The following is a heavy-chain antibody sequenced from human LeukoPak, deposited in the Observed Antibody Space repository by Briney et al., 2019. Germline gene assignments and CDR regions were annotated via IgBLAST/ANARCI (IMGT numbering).Heavy chain of an antibody. CDR1: GGSISSSSYY. CDR2: IYYSGST. D-gene: IGHD6-19*01. V-gene: IGHV4-39*01. Sequence: PSETLFLTCTVSGGSISSSSYYWGWIRQPPGKGLEWIERIYYSGSTYYNPSLKSRVTISVDTSKTQFSLKLSSVTAADTAVYYCARHRVRQWLVRYYFDYWGQGTLVTVSS. J-gene: IGHJ4*02. CDR3: ARHRVRQWLVRYYFDY.